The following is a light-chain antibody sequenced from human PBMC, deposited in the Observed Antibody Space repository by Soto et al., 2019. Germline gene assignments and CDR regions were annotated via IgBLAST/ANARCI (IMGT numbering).Light chain of an antibody. CDR3: QSYDNSLTYV. V-gene: IGLV1-40*01. CDR2: GNN. CDR1: SSNIGAGYD. Sequence: QSVLTQPPSVSGAPGQSITISCTGSSSNIGAGYDVHWYQQVPGTAPKLLIYGNNNRASGVPDRFSVSKSGTSASLAISGFQAEDEADYSCQSYDNSLTYVFGTGTKLTVL. J-gene: IGLJ1*01.